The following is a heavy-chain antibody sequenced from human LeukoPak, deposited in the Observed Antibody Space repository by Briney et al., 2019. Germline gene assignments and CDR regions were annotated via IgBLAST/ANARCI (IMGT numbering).Heavy chain of an antibody. D-gene: IGHD4-17*01. CDR1: GYTFADYW. Sequence: PGESLKISCQGSGYTFADYWIGWVRQMPGKGLDWMGIIYPGDSDTRYSPSFQGQVTISADKSISTAYLQWSSLKASDTAMYYCARPYDYGDSFDYWGQGTLVTVSS. CDR2: IYPGDSDT. J-gene: IGHJ4*02. V-gene: IGHV5-51*01. CDR3: ARPYDYGDSFDY.